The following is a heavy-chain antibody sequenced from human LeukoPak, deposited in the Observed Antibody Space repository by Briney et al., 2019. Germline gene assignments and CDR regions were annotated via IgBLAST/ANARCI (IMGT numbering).Heavy chain of an antibody. J-gene: IGHJ5*02. CDR1: GGSISSYY. CDR3: AREGATFDP. V-gene: IGHV4-59*01. D-gene: IGHD1-26*01. Sequence: SETLSLTCTVSGGSISSYYWSWIRQPPGKGLEWIGYIYYSGSTNYNPSLKSRVTISVDTSKNQLSLKLSSVTAADTAVYYCAREGATFDPWGQGTLVTVSS. CDR2: IYYSGST.